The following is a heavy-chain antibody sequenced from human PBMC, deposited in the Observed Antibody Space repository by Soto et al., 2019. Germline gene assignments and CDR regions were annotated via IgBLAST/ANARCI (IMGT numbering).Heavy chain of an antibody. D-gene: IGHD4-17*01. CDR1: GGSISSYY. CDR2: IYYSGST. J-gene: IGHJ4*02. CDR3: AISQTTVTSYDY. Sequence: PSETLSLTCTVSGGSISSYYWSWIRQPPGKGLEWIGYIYYSGSTNYNPSLKSRVTISVDTSKNQFSLKLSSVTAADTAVYYCAISQTTVTSYDYWGQGTLVTVSS. V-gene: IGHV4-59*01.